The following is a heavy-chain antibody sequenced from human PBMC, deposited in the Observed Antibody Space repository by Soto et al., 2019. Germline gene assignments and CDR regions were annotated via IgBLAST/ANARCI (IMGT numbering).Heavy chain of an antibody. D-gene: IGHD2-15*01. CDR3: ARDKDRQQLGGNYYYGIDV. CDR2: ITPIFPTP. Sequence: QVQLVQSGAEVKKPGSSVTVCCKASGGTFGNSAISWVRQAPGQGLEWMGGITPIFPTPDYAQKFQGRVTITADESTTTAYMELTSLKSEDTAVYYCARDKDRQQLGGNYYYGIDVWGQGTTVTVSS. CDR1: GGTFGNSA. J-gene: IGHJ6*02. V-gene: IGHV1-69*12.